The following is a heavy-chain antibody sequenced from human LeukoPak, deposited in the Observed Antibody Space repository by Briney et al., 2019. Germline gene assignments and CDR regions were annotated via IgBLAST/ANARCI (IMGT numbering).Heavy chain of an antibody. J-gene: IGHJ4*02. CDR3: AREGLAQFDY. D-gene: IGHD5-12*01. CDR2: IYTSWST. Sequence: SETLSLTCTVSGGSISSYYWSWIRQPAGKGLEWIGRIYTSWSTKYNPSLKSRVTMSVDTSKNQFSLKLSSATAADTAVYYCAREGLAQFDYWGQGTLVTVSS. V-gene: IGHV4-4*07. CDR1: GGSISSYY.